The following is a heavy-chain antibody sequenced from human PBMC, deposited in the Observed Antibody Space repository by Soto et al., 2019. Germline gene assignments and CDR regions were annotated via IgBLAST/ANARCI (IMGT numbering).Heavy chain of an antibody. Sequence: EVQLVESGGGLVQPGGSLRLSCAASGFIFRSYAMHWVRQASGKGLEWVSVIDTTGDTYYPGSVKGRFTISRENAKNSLYLQMNSLRAGETAVYYCARGGCSGGSCPADYWGQGTLVTVSS. V-gene: IGHV3-13*04. CDR2: IDTTGDT. CDR1: GFIFRSYA. CDR3: ARGGCSGGSCPADY. D-gene: IGHD2-15*01. J-gene: IGHJ4*02.